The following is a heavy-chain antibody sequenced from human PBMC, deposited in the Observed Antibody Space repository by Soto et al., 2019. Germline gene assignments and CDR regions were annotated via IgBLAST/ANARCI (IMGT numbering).Heavy chain of an antibody. V-gene: IGHV4-4*02. CDR2: ISHSGIT. CDR1: GGSITSANW. Sequence: SETLSLTCAVSGGSITSANWGTWVCQPPWGGLEWIGGISHSGITNYKASLKSRVTMSVDKTKNDVSLKLTSVTAAHTAVYYCARLLRSWFEPWGQGTRVNVCS. CDR3: ARLLRSWFEP. J-gene: IGHJ5*02.